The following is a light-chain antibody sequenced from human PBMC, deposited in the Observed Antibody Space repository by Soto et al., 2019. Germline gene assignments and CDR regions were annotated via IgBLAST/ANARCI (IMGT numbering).Light chain of an antibody. CDR1: QSLTNSF. Sequence: EFVLTQSPGTLSLSPGERATLSCRASQSLTNSFIAWYQQRPGQAPRLLIYDTSSRASGIPDRFSGSRSGTDFTLTITRLEPEDFAVYYCQQYSSSPGTFGQGTKVDIK. J-gene: IGKJ1*01. V-gene: IGKV3-20*01. CDR2: DTS. CDR3: QQYSSSPGT.